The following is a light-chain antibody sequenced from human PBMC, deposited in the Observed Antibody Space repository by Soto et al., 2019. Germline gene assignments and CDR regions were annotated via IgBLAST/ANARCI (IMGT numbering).Light chain of an antibody. J-gene: IGKJ2*01. V-gene: IGKV1-5*01. CDR2: DAS. Sequence: DIQMTQSPSTLSASVGDRVTITCRASQSISTWLAWYQQKPGKAPKLLIFDASSLESGVPARFSGSGSGTEFTLTITGLQPDDFASYYCQQYNNYMGGGYTFGQGTKLEI. CDR3: QQYNNYMGGGYT. CDR1: QSISTW.